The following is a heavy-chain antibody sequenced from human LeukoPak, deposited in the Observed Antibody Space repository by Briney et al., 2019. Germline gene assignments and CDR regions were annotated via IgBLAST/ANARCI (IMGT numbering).Heavy chain of an antibody. J-gene: IGHJ4*02. Sequence: GGSLRLSCAASGFTFSSYGMHWVRQAPGKGLEWVAFIRYDGSNKYYADSVKGRFTISRENSKNTLYLQMNSLRAEDTAVYYCAKVYSLAAAYWGQGTLVTVSS. V-gene: IGHV3-30*02. CDR3: AKVYSLAAAY. CDR2: IRYDGSNK. D-gene: IGHD2-15*01. CDR1: GFTFSSYG.